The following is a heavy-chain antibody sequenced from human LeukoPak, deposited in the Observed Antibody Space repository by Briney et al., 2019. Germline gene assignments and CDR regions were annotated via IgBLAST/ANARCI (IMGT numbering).Heavy chain of an antibody. CDR2: ISGSGGST. J-gene: IGHJ4*02. CDR1: GFTFRSYA. CDR3: AKVPAVRITIFGVSFDF. V-gene: IGHV3-23*01. Sequence: GGSLRLSCAASGFTFRSYAMNWVRQAPGKGLEWVSAISGSGGSTYYADSVKGRFTISRDNSKNTLYLQMNSLRAEDTAVYYCAKVPAVRITIFGVSFDFWGQGTLVTVSS. D-gene: IGHD3-3*01.